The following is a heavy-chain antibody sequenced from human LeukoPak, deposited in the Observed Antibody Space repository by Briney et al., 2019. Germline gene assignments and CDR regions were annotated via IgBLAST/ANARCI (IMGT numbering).Heavy chain of an antibody. Sequence: GGSLRLSCAASGFTFSSYAMSWVRQAPGKGLEWVSSMSGSGDSTHYADSVKGRFTISRDNSKNTLYLQMNSLRAEDTAVYYCAKDNEGSSSGYYGGFFDYWGQGTLVIVSS. CDR3: AKDNEGSSSGYYGGFFDY. V-gene: IGHV3-23*01. D-gene: IGHD6-19*01. CDR1: GFTFSSYA. CDR2: MSGSGDST. J-gene: IGHJ4*02.